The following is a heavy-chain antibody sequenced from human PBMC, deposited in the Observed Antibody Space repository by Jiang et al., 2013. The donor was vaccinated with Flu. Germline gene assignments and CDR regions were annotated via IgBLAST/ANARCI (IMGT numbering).Heavy chain of an antibody. J-gene: IGHJ3*02. V-gene: IGHV4-59*01. CDR3: ARDPVGADSFDI. D-gene: IGHD3-16*01. Sequence: PGLLKPSETLSLTCTVSGGSINTYYWNWIRQPPGKGLEWIGYIYYSGRTNYNPSLRSRVIISLDTSKNQYSLKLSSVTAADTAVYFCARDPVGADSFDIWGQGTMVTVSS. CDR1: GGSINTYY. CDR2: IYYSGRT.